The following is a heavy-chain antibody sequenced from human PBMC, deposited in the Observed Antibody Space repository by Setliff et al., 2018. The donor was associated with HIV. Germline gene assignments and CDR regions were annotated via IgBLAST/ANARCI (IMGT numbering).Heavy chain of an antibody. D-gene: IGHD1-7*01. V-gene: IGHV4-39*01. CDR1: GGSVSSSTTYY. CDR3: ASHSGCWNYYLDY. Sequence: KPSETLSLTCTVSGGSVSSSTTYYWGWIRQPPGKGLEWIGSMNHTGSYYYNPSLKSRFTISVDTSKNQFSLKVNSVTATDTAVYYCASHSGCWNYYLDYWGQGTLVTVSS. J-gene: IGHJ4*02. CDR2: MNHTGSY.